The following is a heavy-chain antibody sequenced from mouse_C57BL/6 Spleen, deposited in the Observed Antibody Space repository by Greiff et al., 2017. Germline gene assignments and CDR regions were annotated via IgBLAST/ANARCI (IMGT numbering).Heavy chain of an antibody. J-gene: IGHJ4*01. CDR1: GYTFTDYY. Sequence: VQLKQSGPELVKPGASVKISCKASGYTFTDYYMNWVKQSHGKSLEWIGDINPNNGGTSYNQKFKGKATLTVDKSSSTAYMELRSLTSEDSAVYYCARDSDYDVGPYAMDYWGQGTSVTVSS. CDR2: INPNNGGT. D-gene: IGHD2-4*01. V-gene: IGHV1-26*01. CDR3: ARDSDYDVGPYAMDY.